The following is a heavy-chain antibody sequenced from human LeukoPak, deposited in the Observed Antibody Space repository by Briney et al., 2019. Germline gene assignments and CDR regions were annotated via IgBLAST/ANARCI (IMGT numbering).Heavy chain of an antibody. V-gene: IGHV3-48*02. Sequence: ETLSLTCTVSGGSISSYYWTWIRQPPGKGLEWISYISTSSNTIYYADSVKGRFTISRDNAKNSLYLQTNSLRDEDTAVYYCARGYYFDYWGQGTLVTVSS. J-gene: IGHJ4*02. CDR1: GGSISSYY. CDR3: ARGYYFDY. CDR2: ISTSSNTI.